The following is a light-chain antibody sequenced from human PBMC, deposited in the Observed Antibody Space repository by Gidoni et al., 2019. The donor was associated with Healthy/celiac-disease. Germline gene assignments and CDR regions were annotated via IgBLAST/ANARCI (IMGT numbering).Light chain of an antibody. V-gene: IGLV3-1*01. CDR1: KLGDKY. CDR2: QDS. J-gene: IGLJ2*01. CDR3: QAWDSSPVV. Sequence: SYELTQPPSVSVSPGQTASITCSGDKLGDKYACWYQQKPGQSPVLDIYQDSKRPSGIPERFSGSNSGNTATLTISGTQAMDEADYYCQAWDSSPVVFGGGTKLTVL.